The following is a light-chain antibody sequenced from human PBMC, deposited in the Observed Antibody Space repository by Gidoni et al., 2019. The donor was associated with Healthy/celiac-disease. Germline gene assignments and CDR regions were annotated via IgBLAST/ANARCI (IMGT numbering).Light chain of an antibody. V-gene: IGKV3-15*01. CDR3: QQYNNWPLTFT. CDR1: QSVSSN. Sequence: ELVMTQSPATLSVSPGERATLSCRASQSVSSNLAWYQQKPGQAPRLLIYGASTRATGIPARFSGSGSGTEFTLTFSSLQSEDFAVYYCQQYNNWPLTFTFGPGTKVDIK. CDR2: GAS. J-gene: IGKJ3*01.